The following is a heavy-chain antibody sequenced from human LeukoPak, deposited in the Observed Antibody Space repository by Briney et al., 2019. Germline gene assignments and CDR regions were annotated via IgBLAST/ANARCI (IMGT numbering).Heavy chain of an antibody. CDR2: IYSGGNT. CDR3: AKDGGLWVSAHWGDS. D-gene: IGHD7-27*01. Sequence: GGSLRLSCAASGSTVSSNYMSWVRQAPGKGLEWVSVIYSGGNTYYADSVKGRFTVSRDNSKNTLFLQMNSLRAEDTAVYYCAKDGGLWVSAHWGDSWGRGTLVTVSS. CDR1: GSTVSSNY. V-gene: IGHV3-53*01. J-gene: IGHJ4*02.